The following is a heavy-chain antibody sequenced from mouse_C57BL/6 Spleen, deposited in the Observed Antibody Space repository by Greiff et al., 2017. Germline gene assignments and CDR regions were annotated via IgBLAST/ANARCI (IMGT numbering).Heavy chain of an antibody. Sequence: EVQLQQSGAELVKPGASVKLSCTASGFNIKDYYMHWVKQRTEQGLEWIGRIDPADGETKYAPQFQGKATITADPSSNTAYLQLRRLTSEDTAVYYGATTTVVPNWYFDVWGTGTTVTVSS. CDR3: ATTTVVPNWYFDV. CDR2: IDPADGET. J-gene: IGHJ1*03. CDR1: GFNIKDYY. D-gene: IGHD1-1*01. V-gene: IGHV14-2*01.